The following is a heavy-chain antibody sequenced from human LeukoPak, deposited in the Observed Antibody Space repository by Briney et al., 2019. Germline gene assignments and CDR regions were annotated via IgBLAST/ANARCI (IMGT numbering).Heavy chain of an antibody. CDR3: ARDIVSGSGSLDY. CDR1: RFSFSNYR. J-gene: IGHJ4*02. V-gene: IGHV3-74*01. D-gene: IGHD3-10*01. Sequence: GGSLRLSCAASRFSFSNYRMHWVRQAPGKGLVWVSRVKSDGSNPSCADSVKGRFTISRDNAENMLYLQMNTLGAEDTAVYYCARDIVSGSGSLDYWGQGTLVTVSS. CDR2: VKSDGSNP.